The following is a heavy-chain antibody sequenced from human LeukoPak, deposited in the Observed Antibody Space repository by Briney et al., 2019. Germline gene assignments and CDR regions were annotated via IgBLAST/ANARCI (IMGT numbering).Heavy chain of an antibody. CDR3: ARGPHFDWLLAFPYYFDY. CDR1: GFTFSSYE. J-gene: IGHJ4*02. V-gene: IGHV3-48*03. D-gene: IGHD3-9*01. Sequence: GGSLRLSCAASGFTFSSYEMNWVRQAPGKGLEWVSYISSSGSTIYYADSVKGRFTISRDNAKNSLYLQMNSLRAEDTAVYYCARGPHFDWLLAFPYYFDYWGQGTLVTVSS. CDR2: ISSSGSTI.